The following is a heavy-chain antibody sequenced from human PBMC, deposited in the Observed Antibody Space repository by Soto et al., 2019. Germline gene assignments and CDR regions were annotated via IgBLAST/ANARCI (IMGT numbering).Heavy chain of an antibody. Sequence: SETLSLTCGVYGGSFIGYYWSWIRQPPGKGLEWIGEINHSGSTNYNPSLKSRVTISVDTSKNQFSLKLSSVTAADTAVYYCARYAKTTVTTDLYYFDYWGQGTLVTVSS. CDR2: INHSGST. D-gene: IGHD4-17*01. J-gene: IGHJ4*02. CDR1: GGSFIGYY. V-gene: IGHV4-34*01. CDR3: ARYAKTTVTTDLYYFDY.